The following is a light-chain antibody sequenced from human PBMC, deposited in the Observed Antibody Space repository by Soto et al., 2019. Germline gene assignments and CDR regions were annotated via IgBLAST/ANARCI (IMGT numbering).Light chain of an antibody. J-gene: IGKJ5*01. CDR1: QSVADN. Sequence: EIVMTQSTATLSVSAGERITLSCRSSQSVADNLAWFQQKPGQGPRLLIYGASTRATGIPARFSGSGSETDFTLTVSSLRSEDSAVYYCQQYNYWPITFGQGTRL. CDR3: QQYNYWPIT. CDR2: GAS. V-gene: IGKV3-15*01.